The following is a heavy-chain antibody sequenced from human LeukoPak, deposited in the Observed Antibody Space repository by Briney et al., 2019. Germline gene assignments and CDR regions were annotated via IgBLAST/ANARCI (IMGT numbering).Heavy chain of an antibody. J-gene: IGHJ6*03. Sequence: GGSLRLSCAASGFTFSSYSMNWVRQAPGKGLEWVSSISSSSSYIYYADSVKGRFTISRDNSKNTLYLQMNSLRAEDTAVYYCAKDFGDYGGPLYYYYYYMDVWGKGTTVTISS. CDR3: AKDFGDYGGPLYYYYYYMDV. CDR2: ISSSSSYI. CDR1: GFTFSSYS. D-gene: IGHD4-17*01. V-gene: IGHV3-21*01.